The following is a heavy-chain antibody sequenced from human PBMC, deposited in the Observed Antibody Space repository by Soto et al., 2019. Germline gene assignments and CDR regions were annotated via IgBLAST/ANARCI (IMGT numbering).Heavy chain of an antibody. CDR1: GDTFTNYA. CDR3: ARALEGTTVTNWFDP. Sequence: QVQLVQSGAEVRKPGSSVKVSCRTSGDTFTNYALSWLRQAPGQRLEWMGGIVPMFRTADYAEKFQGRITITADESTSTADFELSSLTSDDTAVYYCARALEGTTVTNWFDPWGQGTLVTVSS. J-gene: IGHJ5*02. V-gene: IGHV1-69*01. D-gene: IGHD4-17*01. CDR2: IVPMFRTA.